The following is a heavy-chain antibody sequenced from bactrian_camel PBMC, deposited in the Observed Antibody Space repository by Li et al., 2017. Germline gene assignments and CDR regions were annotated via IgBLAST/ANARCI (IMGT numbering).Heavy chain of an antibody. Sequence: HVQLVESGGGSVQAGGSLRLSCAASGYTYNRNCMAWFRQAPGKEREGVARIATGSGNTYYADSVKGRFTISQDNAKNTLFLQLNSLKPEDTVMYYCAAEALAMSYQCFSLSRKLGSWGQGTQVTVS. J-gene: IGHJ4*01. V-gene: IGHV3S1*01. CDR3: AAEALAMSYQCFSLSRKLGS. CDR1: GYTYNRNC. CDR2: IATGSGNT. D-gene: IGHD3*01.